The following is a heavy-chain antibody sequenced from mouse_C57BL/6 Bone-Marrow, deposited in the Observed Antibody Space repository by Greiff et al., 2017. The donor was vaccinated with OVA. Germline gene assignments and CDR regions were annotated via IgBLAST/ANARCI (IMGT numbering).Heavy chain of an antibody. CDR2: IWTGGGT. Sequence: VQLVESGPGLVAPSQSLSITCTVSGFSLTSYAISWVRQPPGKGLEWLGVIWTGGGTNYNSALKSKLSISKDNYKSQVFLKMNSLQTEDTARYYCARKRESYGYNGAWFAYWGQGTLVTVSA. CDR1: GFSLTSYA. V-gene: IGHV2-9-1*01. J-gene: IGHJ3*01. CDR3: ARKRESYGYNGAWFAY. D-gene: IGHD2-2*01.